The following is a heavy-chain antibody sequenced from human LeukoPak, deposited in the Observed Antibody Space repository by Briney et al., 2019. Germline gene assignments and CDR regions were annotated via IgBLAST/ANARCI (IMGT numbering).Heavy chain of an antibody. Sequence: GGALRLSCAASGLTFSSYLMSWGREAPGKGLGWVANIKQDGGEKYYVDSVKGRFTIYRHNARNSLYLQMNSLRAEDTAIYYCASGRQLGYWGQGHLVTVSS. CDR2: IKQDGGEK. V-gene: IGHV3-7*01. CDR3: ASGRQLGY. J-gene: IGHJ4*02. CDR1: GLTFSSYL. D-gene: IGHD3-16*01.